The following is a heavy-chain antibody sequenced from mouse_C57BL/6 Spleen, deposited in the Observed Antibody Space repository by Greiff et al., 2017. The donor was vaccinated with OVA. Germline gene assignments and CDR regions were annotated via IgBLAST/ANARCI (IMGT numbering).Heavy chain of an antibody. CDR2: INYDGSST. D-gene: IGHD2-4*01. V-gene: IGHV5-16*01. Sequence: EVQVVESEGGLVQPGSSMKLSCTASGFTFSDYYMAWVRQVPEKGLEWVANINYDGSSTYYLDSLKSRFIISRDNAKNILYLQMSSLKSEDTATYYCARDVGLRAMDYWGQGTSVTVSS. CDR1: GFTFSDYY. CDR3: ARDVGLRAMDY. J-gene: IGHJ4*01.